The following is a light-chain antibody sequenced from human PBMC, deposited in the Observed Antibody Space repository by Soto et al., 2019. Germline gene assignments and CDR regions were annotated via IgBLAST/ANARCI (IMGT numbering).Light chain of an antibody. CDR2: AAS. CDR3: QQSYSTPLT. Sequence: DIQMTQSPSSLCASVVDRVTIACRASQSISSYLNWYQQKPGKAPKLLIYAASSLQSGVPSRFSGSGSGTDFTLTISSLQPEDFATYYCQQSYSTPLTFGGGTKVDI. J-gene: IGKJ4*01. V-gene: IGKV1-39*01. CDR1: QSISSY.